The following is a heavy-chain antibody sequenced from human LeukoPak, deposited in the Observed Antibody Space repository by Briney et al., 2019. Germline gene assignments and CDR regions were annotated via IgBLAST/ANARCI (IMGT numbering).Heavy chain of an antibody. CDR3: TTVHGAGPVNFDY. V-gene: IGHV3-15*01. CDR1: GFTFSSVW. J-gene: IGHJ4*02. CDR2: IKSRTDGETT. Sequence: PGGSLRLSCTAAGFTFSSVWITWVRQAPRKGLEWVGRIKSRTDGETTAYAAPVKGRFSISRDDSENTLYLKMNSLKNEDAAVYFCTTVHGAGPVNFDYWGQGSLVTVSS. D-gene: IGHD3-16*01.